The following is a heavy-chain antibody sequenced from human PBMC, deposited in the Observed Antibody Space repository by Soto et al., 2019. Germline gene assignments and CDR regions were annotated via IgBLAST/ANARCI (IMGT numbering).Heavy chain of an antibody. CDR1: VFSFSSYS. CDR3: ARGHSSGGHAFDI. D-gene: IGHD6-19*01. J-gene: IGHJ3*02. Sequence: GGSLRLSFAGSVFSFSSYSINWVRNAQGKRLEWLSSISTSSSYIYHADSVKGRFPISRDNAKNSLYLQMNSLRAEDTAVYYCARGHSSGGHAFDIWGQGTMVTVSS. V-gene: IGHV3-21*01. CDR2: ISTSSSYI.